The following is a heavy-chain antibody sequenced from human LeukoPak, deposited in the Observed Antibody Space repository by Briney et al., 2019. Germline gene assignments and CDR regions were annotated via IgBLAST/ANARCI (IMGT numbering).Heavy chain of an antibody. CDR2: INHSGST. V-gene: IGHV4-34*01. CDR3: TYSGSNYPDY. D-gene: IGHD1-26*01. J-gene: IGHJ4*02. Sequence: SETLSLTCAVFGGSFSSYFWSWIGQSPGKRLEWIGEINHSGSTNYNPSLKSRVTISLGTSKNQFSLRLSSVTAADTAVYYCTYSGSNYPDYWGQGTLVIVSS. CDR1: GGSFSSYF.